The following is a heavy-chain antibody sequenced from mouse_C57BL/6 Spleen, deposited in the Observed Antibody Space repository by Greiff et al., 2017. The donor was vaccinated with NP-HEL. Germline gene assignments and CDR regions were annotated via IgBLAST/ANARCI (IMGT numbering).Heavy chain of an antibody. Sequence: VQLQQSGAELVRPGSSVKLSCKASGYTFTSYWMHWVKQRPIQGLEWIGNIDPSDSETHYNQKFKDKATLTVDKSSSTAYMQLSSLTSEDSAVYYCARNFYYYGSRYFDVWGTGTTVTVSS. D-gene: IGHD1-1*01. V-gene: IGHV1-52*01. CDR2: IDPSDSET. J-gene: IGHJ1*03. CDR1: GYTFTSYW. CDR3: ARNFYYYGSRYFDV.